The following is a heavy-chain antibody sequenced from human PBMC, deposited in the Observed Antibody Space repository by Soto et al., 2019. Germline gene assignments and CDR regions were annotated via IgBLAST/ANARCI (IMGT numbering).Heavy chain of an antibody. CDR2: ISSSSSAI. J-gene: IGHJ5*02. V-gene: IGHV3-48*01. Sequence: EVQLVESGGGLVQPGGSLRLSCVASGFTFSSYTMNWVRQAPGKGLEWVSYISSSSSAIYYXDSVKGRFTXSRDNAKXXXXXXXXXXXXXXXXXXXXXXXXXXXXFDPWGQGTLVTVSS. CDR3: XXXXXXXXFDP. CDR1: GFTFSSYT.